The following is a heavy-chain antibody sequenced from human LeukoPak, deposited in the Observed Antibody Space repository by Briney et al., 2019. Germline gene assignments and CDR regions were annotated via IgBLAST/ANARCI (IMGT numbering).Heavy chain of an antibody. J-gene: IGHJ5*02. CDR3: ARGSYSSSWYVGENWFDP. Sequence: SETLSLTCAVSGGSISSGGYSWSWIRQPPGKGLEWIGYIYHSGSTYYNPSLKSRVTISVDRSKNQFSLELSSVTAADTAVYYCARGSYSSSWYVGENWFDPWGQGTLVTVSS. D-gene: IGHD6-13*01. CDR1: GGSISSGGYS. V-gene: IGHV4-30-2*01. CDR2: IYHSGST.